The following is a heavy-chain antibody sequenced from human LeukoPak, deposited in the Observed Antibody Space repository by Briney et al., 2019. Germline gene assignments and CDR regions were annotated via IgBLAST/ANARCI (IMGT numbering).Heavy chain of an antibody. CDR3: ARGYCRGTSCNRYTFDM. V-gene: IGHV4-59*01. J-gene: IGHJ3*02. Sequence: PSETLSLTCTVSDGSISSYYWSWIRQSPGKGLEWIGYIYYSGSTNYNPSLKSRVTISVDTSKNQFSLKLSSVTAADTAVYYGARGYCRGTSCNRYTFDMWGQGTMVTVSS. D-gene: IGHD2-2*01. CDR2: IYYSGST. CDR1: DGSISSYY.